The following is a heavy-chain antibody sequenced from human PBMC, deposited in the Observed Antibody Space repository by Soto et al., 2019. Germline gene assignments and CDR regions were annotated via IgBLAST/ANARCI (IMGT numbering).Heavy chain of an antibody. Sequence: QVQLVQSGAEVKKPGSSVKVSCKASGGTFSSYTISWVRQAPGQGLEWMGRIIPILGIANYAQKFQGRVTISADKYTSTGYLELSSLRSEDTAVYYCARDGMVRGVAPSGSFDYWGQGTLVTVSS. CDR3: ARDGMVRGVAPSGSFDY. CDR2: IIPILGIA. J-gene: IGHJ4*02. CDR1: GGTFSSYT. V-gene: IGHV1-69*08. D-gene: IGHD3-10*01.